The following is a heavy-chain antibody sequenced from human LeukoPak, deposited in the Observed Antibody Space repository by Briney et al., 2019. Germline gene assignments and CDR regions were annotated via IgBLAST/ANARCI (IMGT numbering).Heavy chain of an antibody. CDR3: ARGSGWLDP. CDR2: IKEDGSVK. D-gene: IGHD1-26*01. V-gene: IGHV3-7*05. CDR1: GFTFSSYA. J-gene: IGHJ5*02. Sequence: GGSLRLSCAASGFTFSSYAMHWVRQAPGKGLEWVANIKEDGSVKYCVDSVKGRFTISRDNAKNSLYLQMDSLRVEDRAVYYCARGSGWLDPWGRGTLVTVFS.